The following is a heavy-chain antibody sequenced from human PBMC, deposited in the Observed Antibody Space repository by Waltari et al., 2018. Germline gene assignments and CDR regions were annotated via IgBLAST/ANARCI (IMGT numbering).Heavy chain of an antibody. J-gene: IGHJ3*01. CDR2: ISPLFGTT. CDR1: GGTFSSYA. D-gene: IGHD2-8*02. Sequence: QVQLVQSGAEVKKPGSSVKVSCKASGGTFSSYAISWVRQAPGQRLEWLGGISPLFGTTNYAPKFRDRVIFTSDRSTRTLHMDLSRLTSEDTAFYYCVRERRWLQFTGGDAFDVWGQGTLVTVSS. CDR3: VRERRWLQFTGGDAFDV. V-gene: IGHV1-69*14.